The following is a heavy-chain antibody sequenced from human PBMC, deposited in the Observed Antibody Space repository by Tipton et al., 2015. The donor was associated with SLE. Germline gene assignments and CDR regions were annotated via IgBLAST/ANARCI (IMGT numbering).Heavy chain of an antibody. CDR2: IYYSGST. Sequence: TLSLTCTVSGGSISSSSYYWGWIRQPPGKGLEWIGSIYYSGSTYYTPSLKSRVSISVDTSKNQFSRGLNSVTAADTAVFYCARHGWQQLDRDGFDFWGQGTLVTVSS. D-gene: IGHD6-13*01. V-gene: IGHV4-39*01. J-gene: IGHJ4*02. CDR1: GGSISSSSYY. CDR3: ARHGWQQLDRDGFDF.